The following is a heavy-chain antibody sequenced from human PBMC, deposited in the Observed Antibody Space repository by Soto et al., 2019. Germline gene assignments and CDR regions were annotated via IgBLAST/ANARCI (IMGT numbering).Heavy chain of an antibody. J-gene: IGHJ4*02. CDR2: IYYSGST. CDR1: GGSISSGGYY. CDR3: ARGEVCSSTSCYPY. Sequence: QVQLQESGPGLVKPSQTLSLTCTVSGGSISSGGYYWSLIRQHPGKGLEWIGYIYYSGSTYYNPSLKSRVTISVDTSKNQFSLQLSSVTAADTAVYYCARGEVCSSTSCYPYWGQGTLVTVSS. V-gene: IGHV4-31*03. D-gene: IGHD2-2*01.